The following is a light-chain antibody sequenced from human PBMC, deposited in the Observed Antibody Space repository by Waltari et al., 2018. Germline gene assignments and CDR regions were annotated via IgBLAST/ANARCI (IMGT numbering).Light chain of an antibody. J-gene: IGKJ4*01. Sequence: EIVMTQSPATLSVSPGERATLSCRASQRVSAHLAWYQQKPGQAPRRLIYWISTKATGIQARFSGSSSGTECTLTSSSLQSEDFAIYYCQQYHNWPPEEDTFDGGTKVEIK. CDR2: WIS. V-gene: IGKV3-15*01. CDR3: QQYHNWPPEEDT. CDR1: QRVSAH.